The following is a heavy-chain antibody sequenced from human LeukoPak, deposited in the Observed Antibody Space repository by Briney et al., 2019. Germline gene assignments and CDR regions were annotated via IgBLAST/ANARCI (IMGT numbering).Heavy chain of an antibody. D-gene: IGHD5-12*01. CDR3: ARSRKYPGYDFYY. Sequence: SETLSLTCAVYGGSFSGYYWSWIRQPPGKGLEWIGEVVHGGSTDYNPSLKSRVTISVDKSKNQFSLRLSSVTTADTAVYYCARSRKYPGYDFYYWGQEPLVTVS. J-gene: IGHJ4*02. CDR1: GGSFSGYY. V-gene: IGHV4-34*12. CDR2: VVHGGST.